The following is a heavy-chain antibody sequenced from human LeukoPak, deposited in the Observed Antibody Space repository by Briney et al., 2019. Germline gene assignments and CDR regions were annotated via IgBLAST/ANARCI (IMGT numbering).Heavy chain of an antibody. CDR2: IPSSGPIT. J-gene: IGHJ5*02. CDR1: GFTFSSYG. D-gene: IGHD2-15*01. V-gene: IGHV3-23*01. Sequence: PGGSLRLSCAASGFTFSSYGMHWVRQAPGKGLEWVSGIPSSGPITYYADSVKGRFTISRDNSKNTLYLQMNSLTAEDTGVYYCANRVAQHDSWGQGTLVTVSS. CDR3: ANRVAQHDS.